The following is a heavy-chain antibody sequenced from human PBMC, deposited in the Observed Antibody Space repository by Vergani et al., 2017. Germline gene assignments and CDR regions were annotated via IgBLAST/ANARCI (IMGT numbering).Heavy chain of an antibody. CDR3: AGDVDTAMVLFDY. V-gene: IGHV3-23*01. Sequence: EVQLLESGGGLVQPGGSLRLSCAASGFTFSSYAMSWVRQAPGKGLEWVSAISGIGGSTYYADSVKGRFTISRDNSKNTLYLQMNSLRAEDTAVYYCAGDVDTAMVLFDYWGQGTLVTVSS. CDR1: GFTFSSYA. CDR2: ISGIGGST. J-gene: IGHJ4*02. D-gene: IGHD5-18*01.